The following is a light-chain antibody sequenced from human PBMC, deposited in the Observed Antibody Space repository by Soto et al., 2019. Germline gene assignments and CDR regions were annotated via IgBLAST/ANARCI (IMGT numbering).Light chain of an antibody. CDR2: DVS. Sequence: QSALTQPRSVSGSPGHSVTISCTGTSSDVGGYKYVSWYQQHPGKAPKVLIYDVSKRPSGVPDRFSGSKSGNTASLSISGLQAEDEADYYCCSYAGTFSYVFGTGTKLTVL. CDR3: CSYAGTFSYV. J-gene: IGLJ1*01. CDR1: SSDVGGYKY. V-gene: IGLV2-11*01.